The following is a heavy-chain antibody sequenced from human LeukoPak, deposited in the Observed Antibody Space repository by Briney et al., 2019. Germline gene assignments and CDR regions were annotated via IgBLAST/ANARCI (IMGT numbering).Heavy chain of an antibody. V-gene: IGHV1-8*01. CDR1: GYTLTSYD. CDR3: AKGDGNQRSQGYYFDY. CDR2: MNPNSGNT. D-gene: IGHD6-25*01. J-gene: IGHJ4*02. Sequence: ASVKVSCKASGYTLTSYDINWVRQATGQGLEWMGWMNPNSGNTGYAQKFQGRVTMTRNTSISTAYMELSSLRAEDTAVYYCAKGDGNQRSQGYYFDYWGQGTPVTVSS.